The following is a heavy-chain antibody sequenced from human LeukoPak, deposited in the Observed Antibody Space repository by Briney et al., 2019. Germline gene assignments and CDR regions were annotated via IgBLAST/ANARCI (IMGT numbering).Heavy chain of an antibody. J-gene: IGHJ4*02. CDR2: IWSDGSNR. D-gene: IGHD4-11*01. Sequence: TGGSLRLSCATSGFTFSHYGMHWVRQAPGKGLEWVAVIWSDGSNRYYGDPVKGRFTISRDNFQSTVYLQMNSLRAEDTAVYYCAKDAQRGFDYSNSLDNWGQGTLVPVSS. V-gene: IGHV3-33*06. CDR3: AKDAQRGFDYSNSLDN. CDR1: GFTFSHYG.